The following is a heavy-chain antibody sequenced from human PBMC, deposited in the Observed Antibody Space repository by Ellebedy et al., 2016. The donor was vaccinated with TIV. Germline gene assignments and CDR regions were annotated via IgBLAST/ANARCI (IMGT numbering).Heavy chain of an antibody. V-gene: IGHV3-21*01. D-gene: IGHD2/OR15-2a*01. CDR2: ISSSSSYI. CDR3: ARDKESGYFRTRRDGMDV. CDR1: GFTFSSYS. J-gene: IGHJ6*02. Sequence: GESLKISCAASGFTFSSYSMNWVRQAPGKGLEWVSSISSSSSYIYYADSVKGRFTISRDNAKNSLYLQMNSLRAEDTAVYYCARDKESGYFRTRRDGMDVWGQGTTVTVSS.